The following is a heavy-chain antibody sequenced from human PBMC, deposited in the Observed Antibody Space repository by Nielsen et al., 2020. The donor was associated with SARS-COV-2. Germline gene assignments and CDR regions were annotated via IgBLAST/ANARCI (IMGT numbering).Heavy chain of an antibody. Sequence: WVRQAPGQGLEWMGRINPNSGGTNYAQKFQGRVTMTRDTSISTAYMELSRLRSDDTAAYYCARARPYSSSWPYIPYYYGMDVWGQGTTVTVSS. CDR3: ARARPYSSSWPYIPYYYGMDV. J-gene: IGHJ6*02. V-gene: IGHV1-2*06. D-gene: IGHD6-13*01. CDR2: INPNSGGT.